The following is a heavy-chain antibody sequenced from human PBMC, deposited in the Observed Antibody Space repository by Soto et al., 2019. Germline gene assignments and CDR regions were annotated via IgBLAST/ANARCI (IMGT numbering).Heavy chain of an antibody. CDR1: GFTVSSNY. V-gene: IGHV3-53*01. CDR3: ARDTATTVTPQFDY. D-gene: IGHD4-4*01. Sequence: GGSLRLSCAASGFTVSSNYMSWVRQAPGKGLEWVSVIYSGGSTYYADSVKGRFTISRDNSKNTLYLQMNSLRAEDTAVYYCARDTATTVTPQFDYWGQGTLVTVSS. J-gene: IGHJ4*02. CDR2: IYSGGST.